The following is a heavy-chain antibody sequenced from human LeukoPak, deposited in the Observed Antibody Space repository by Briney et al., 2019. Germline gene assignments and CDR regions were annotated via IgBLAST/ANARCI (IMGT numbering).Heavy chain of an antibody. CDR1: GFTFSDYY. J-gene: IGHJ3*02. V-gene: IGHV3-11*01. D-gene: IGHD1-20*01. Sequence: PGGSLRLFCAASGFTFSDYYMSWIRQAPGKGLEWVSYISSSGSTIYYADSVKGRFTISRDNAKNSLYLQMNSLRAEDTAVYYCARDLGITGTTAFDIWGQGTMVTVSS. CDR3: ARDLGITGTTAFDI. CDR2: ISSSGSTI.